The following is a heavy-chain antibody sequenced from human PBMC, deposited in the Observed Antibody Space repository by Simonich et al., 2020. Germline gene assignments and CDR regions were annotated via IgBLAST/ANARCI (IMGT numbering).Heavy chain of an antibody. J-gene: IGHJ4*02. CDR3: ARNRLDY. CDR1: GFTFSSYW. V-gene: IGHV3-74*01. Sequence: EVQLVESGVGLVQPGGSLRLSFPAFGFTFSSYWMHWVRQAPGKGLGWVSRMNSDGSSTSYADSVKGRFTISRDNAKNTLYLQMNRLRAEDTAVYYCARNRLDYWGQGTLVTVSS. CDR2: MNSDGSST.